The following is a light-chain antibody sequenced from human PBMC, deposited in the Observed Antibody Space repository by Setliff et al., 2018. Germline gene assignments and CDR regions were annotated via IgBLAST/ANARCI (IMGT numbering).Light chain of an antibody. CDR3: QSHDSSLSGSV. CDR1: SSNIGAGYD. Sequence: QSVLTQAPSVSGAPGQRVTISCTGSSSNIGAGYDVHWYQQLPGTAPKLLIFGNSNRPSGVPDRFSGSKSGTSASLAITGLQAEDEADYYCQSHDSSLSGSVFGTGTKVTVL. CDR2: GNS. J-gene: IGLJ1*01. V-gene: IGLV1-40*01.